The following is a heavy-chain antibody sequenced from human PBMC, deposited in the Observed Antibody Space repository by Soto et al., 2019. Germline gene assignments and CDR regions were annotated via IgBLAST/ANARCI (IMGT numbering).Heavy chain of an antibody. CDR2: ISYDGSNK. CDR1: GFTFSSYG. J-gene: IGHJ4*02. D-gene: IGHD3-22*01. Sequence: QVQLVESGGGVVQPGRSLRLSCAASGFTFSSYGMHWVRQAPGKGLEWVAVISYDGSNKYYADSVKGRFTISRDNSKNTLYLQMNGLRAEDTAVYYCAKSDYYQYYFDYWGQGTLVTVSS. CDR3: AKSDYYQYYFDY. V-gene: IGHV3-30*18.